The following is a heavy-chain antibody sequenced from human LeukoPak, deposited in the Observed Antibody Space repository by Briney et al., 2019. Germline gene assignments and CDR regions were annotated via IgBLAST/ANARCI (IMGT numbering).Heavy chain of an antibody. V-gene: IGHV1-24*01. CDR1: GYTLTELS. D-gene: IGHD3-22*01. CDR3: APYYYDSSGYIHNWFDP. CDR2: FDPEDGET. Sequence: GASVKVSCKVSGYTLTELSMHWVRQAPGKGLEWMGGFDPEDGETIYAQKFQGRVTMTEDTSTDTAYMELSSLRSEDTAVYYCAPYYYDSSGYIHNWFDPWGQGTLDTVSS. J-gene: IGHJ5*02.